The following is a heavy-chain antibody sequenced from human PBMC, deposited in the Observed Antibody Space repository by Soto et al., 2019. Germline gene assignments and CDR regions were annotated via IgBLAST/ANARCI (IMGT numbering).Heavy chain of an antibody. CDR2: ISSSSSYI. CDR1: GFTFSSYS. D-gene: IGHD6-19*01. CDR3: ARVGGPGYSSGSAPPPGLIDY. Sequence: GGSLRLSCAASGFTFSSYSMNWVRQAPGKGLEWVSSISSSSSYIYYADSVKGRFTISRDNAKNSLYLQMNSLRAEDTAVFYCARVGGPGYSSGSAPPPGLIDYWGQGTLVTVSS. J-gene: IGHJ4*02. V-gene: IGHV3-21*01.